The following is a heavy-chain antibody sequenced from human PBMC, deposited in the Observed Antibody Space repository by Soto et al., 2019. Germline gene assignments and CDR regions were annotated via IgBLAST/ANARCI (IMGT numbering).Heavy chain of an antibody. CDR2: FDPEDGET. CDR1: GYTLTELS. Sequence: QVQLVQSGAEVKKPGASVKVSCKVSGYTLTELSMHWVRQAPGKGLEWMGGFDPEDGETIYAQKFQGRVTMTEDTSTDTANMEQSSLRSGDTAVYYCATDRVISSPVVVGAKFGGWGQGTLVTVSS. CDR3: ATDRVISSPVVVGAKFGG. V-gene: IGHV1-24*01. J-gene: IGHJ4*02. D-gene: IGHD2-15*01.